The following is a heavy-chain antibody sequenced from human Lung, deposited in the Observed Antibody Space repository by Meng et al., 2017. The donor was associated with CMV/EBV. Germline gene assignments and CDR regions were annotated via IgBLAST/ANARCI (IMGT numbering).Heavy chain of an antibody. V-gene: IGHV1-18*04. D-gene: IGHD3-10*01. J-gene: IGHJ5*02. Sequence: SVKVSXKAYGYSFNSYIISWVRQAPGQGLEWMGWVNSYTGDTDYAQQFQERITMTTDTSTTTVYMELRSLRTDDTAAYYCARISMIRGIIITGWFDPWGQGTLVTFSS. CDR3: ARISMIRGIIITGWFDP. CDR2: VNSYTGDT. CDR1: GYSFNSYI.